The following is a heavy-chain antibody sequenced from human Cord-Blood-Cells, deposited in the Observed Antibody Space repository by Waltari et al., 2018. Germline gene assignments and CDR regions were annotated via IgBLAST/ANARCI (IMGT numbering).Heavy chain of an antibody. D-gene: IGHD6-6*01. V-gene: IGHV4-34*01. Sequence: QVQLQQWGAGLLKPSETLSLTCAVYGGSFSGYYWSWIRQPPGKGLEWIGEINHSGSTNYNPSLKSRVTISVDTSKNQFSLKLSSVTAADTAVYYCARDSYSSSWYYFDYWGQGTLVTVSS. J-gene: IGHJ4*02. CDR3: ARDSYSSSWYYFDY. CDR1: GGSFSGYY. CDR2: INHSGST.